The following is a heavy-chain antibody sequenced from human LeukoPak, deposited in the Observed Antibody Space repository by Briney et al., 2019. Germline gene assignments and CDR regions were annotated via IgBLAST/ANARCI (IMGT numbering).Heavy chain of an antibody. CDR2: ISWNSGSI. Sequence: GGSLRLSCAASGFTFDDYAMHWVRQAPGKGLEWVSGISWNSGSIGYADSVKGRFTISRDNAKNSLYLQMNSLRAEDTALYYCAKDIWELPRDGAFIDWGQGTLVTVSS. CDR3: AKDIWELPRDGAFID. D-gene: IGHD1-26*01. V-gene: IGHV3-9*01. J-gene: IGHJ4*02. CDR1: GFTFDDYA.